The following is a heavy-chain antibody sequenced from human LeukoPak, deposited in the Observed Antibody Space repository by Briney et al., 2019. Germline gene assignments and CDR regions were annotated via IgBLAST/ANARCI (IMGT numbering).Heavy chain of an antibody. Sequence: SETLSLTCTVSGGSISSDYWSWIRQPAGKGLQWIGRIHSSGSTNYNPSLKSRVIMSVDTSKNQFSLRLSSVTAADTAVYYCARDGAYDESIDYFDFWGQGTLVTVSS. CDR2: IHSSGST. CDR3: ARDGAYDESIDYFDF. J-gene: IGHJ4*02. D-gene: IGHD2-21*01. CDR1: GGSISSDY. V-gene: IGHV4-4*07.